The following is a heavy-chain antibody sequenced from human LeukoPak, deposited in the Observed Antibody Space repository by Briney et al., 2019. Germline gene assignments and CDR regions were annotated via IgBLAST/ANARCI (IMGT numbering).Heavy chain of an antibody. CDR3: ARGSPSLFDY. V-gene: IGHV4-59*01. CDR1: GGSISSYY. Sequence: SETLFLTCTVSGGSISSYYWSWIRQPPGKGLEWVGYDYYSGSTNYNPSLKSRVTISVDTSKNQFFLKLSSVTAADTAVYYCARGSPSLFDYWGQGTLVTVSS. CDR2: DYYSGST. J-gene: IGHJ4*02.